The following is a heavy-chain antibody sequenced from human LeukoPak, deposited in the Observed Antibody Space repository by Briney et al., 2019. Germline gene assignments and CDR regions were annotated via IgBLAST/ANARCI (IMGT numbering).Heavy chain of an antibody. V-gene: IGHV3-7*04. CDR3: ARGDTQSKYRQFDS. D-gene: IGHD3-16*02. J-gene: IGHJ4*02. Sequence: GGSLRLSCAASGFTLSTYWMNWVRQAPGKGRVGLANIKQDGSEKDYVDSVKGRFTISRDNAKNSLYLQRNSLRAEDTGVYYCARGDTQSKYRQFDSWGQGSLVIVSS. CDR1: GFTLSTYW. CDR2: IKQDGSEK.